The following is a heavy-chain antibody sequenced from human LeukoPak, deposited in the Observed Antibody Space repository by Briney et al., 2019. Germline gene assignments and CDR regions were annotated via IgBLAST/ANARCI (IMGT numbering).Heavy chain of an antibody. V-gene: IGHV3-11*01. CDR3: ARGDSSGVPDY. J-gene: IGHJ4*02. Sequence: GGSLRLSCAASGFTFSDSFMNWIRQAPGKGLEWLSYISHSGSNLDYAESVRGRFTISRDNANHSLYQQINSLRAEDTAVYYCARGDSSGVPDYWGQGTLVTVSS. D-gene: IGHD3-22*01. CDR2: ISHSGSNL. CDR1: GFTFSDSF.